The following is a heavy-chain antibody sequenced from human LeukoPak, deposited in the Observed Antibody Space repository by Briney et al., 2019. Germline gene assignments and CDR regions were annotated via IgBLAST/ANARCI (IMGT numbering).Heavy chain of an antibody. D-gene: IGHD6-13*01. CDR3: ARSFHEIAAAANWFDP. V-gene: IGHV4-59*01. CDR1: GGSISSYY. J-gene: IGHJ5*02. CDR2: IYYSGST. Sequence: SETLSLTCTVSGGSISSYYWSWIRRPPGKGLEWIGYIYYSGSTNYNPSLKSRVTISVDTSKNQFSLKLSSVTAADTAVYYCARSFHEIAAAANWFDPWGQGTLVTVSS.